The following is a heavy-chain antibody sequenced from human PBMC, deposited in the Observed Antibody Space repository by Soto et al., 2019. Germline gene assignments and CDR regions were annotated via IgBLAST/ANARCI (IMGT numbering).Heavy chain of an antibody. V-gene: IGHV3-23*01. Sequence: EVQLLQSGGGLVQPGGSLRLSCVGSGFTFSRYAMIWVRQTPGKGLEWVSGIGDRGTTTYYADSVKGRFTISRDNSGNTLFLQMNSLRAEDTVVYYCAKVRLCDYYYYGMDVWGQGTTVTVS. CDR1: GFTFSRYA. D-gene: IGHD3-10*01. J-gene: IGHJ6*02. CDR2: IGDRGTTT. CDR3: AKVRLCDYYYYGMDV.